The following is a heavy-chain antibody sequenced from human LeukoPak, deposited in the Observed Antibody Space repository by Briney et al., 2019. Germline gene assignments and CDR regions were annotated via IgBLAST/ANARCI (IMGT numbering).Heavy chain of an antibody. Sequence: GGSLRLSCAASGFTFSSYGMSWVRQAPGRGLEWVANIKQDGSEKYYVDSVKGRFTISRDNAKNSLYLQMSSLRAEDMALYYCAKAGGSGYYNDAFDIWGQGTMVTVSS. CDR3: AKAGGSGYYNDAFDI. D-gene: IGHD3-22*01. CDR1: GFTFSSYG. CDR2: IKQDGSEK. J-gene: IGHJ3*02. V-gene: IGHV3-7*03.